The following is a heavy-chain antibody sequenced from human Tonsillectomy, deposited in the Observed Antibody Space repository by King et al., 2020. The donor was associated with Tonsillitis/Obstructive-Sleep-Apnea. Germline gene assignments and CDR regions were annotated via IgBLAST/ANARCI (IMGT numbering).Heavy chain of an antibody. V-gene: IGHV2-5*02. CDR3: GRGSYDSDAFDI. Sequence: TLKESGPTLVKPPQTLTLTCTFSGFSLSTGGVGVGWIRQPPEKALEWLALIYWDDDKCYSPSLKSRLTITKDTSKNQVVLTMINMDPVDTATYYCGRGSYDSDAFDIWGQGTMVTVSS. CDR2: IYWDDDK. J-gene: IGHJ3*02. D-gene: IGHD3-10*01. CDR1: GFSLSTGGVG.